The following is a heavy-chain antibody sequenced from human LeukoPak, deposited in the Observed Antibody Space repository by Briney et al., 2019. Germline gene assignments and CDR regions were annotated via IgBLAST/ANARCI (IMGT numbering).Heavy chain of an antibody. CDR2: ISYDGSNK. CDR3: ARGRIAAKYYFDY. J-gene: IGHJ4*02. D-gene: IGHD6-13*01. CDR1: GFTFSSYA. V-gene: IGHV3-30*04. Sequence: GGSLRLSCAASGFTFSSYAMHWVRQAPGKGLEWVAVISYDGSNKYYADSVKGRFTISRDNSKNTLYLQMNRLRAEDTAVYYCARGRIAAKYYFDYWGQGTLVTVSS.